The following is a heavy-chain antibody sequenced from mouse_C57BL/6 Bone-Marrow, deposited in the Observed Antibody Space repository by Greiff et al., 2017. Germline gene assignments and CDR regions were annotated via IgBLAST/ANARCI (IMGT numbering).Heavy chain of an antibody. D-gene: IGHD1-1*01. CDR1: GYTFTSYG. CDR3: ARKGDYYYGSSYAY. J-gene: IGHJ3*01. Sequence: VQLQQSGAELVRPGASVKLSCKASGYTFTSYGISWVKQRTGQGLEWIGEIYPRSGNTYYNEKFKGKATLTADKSSSTAYMELRSLTSEDSAVYFCARKGDYYYGSSYAYWGQGTLVTVSA. V-gene: IGHV1-81*01. CDR2: IYPRSGNT.